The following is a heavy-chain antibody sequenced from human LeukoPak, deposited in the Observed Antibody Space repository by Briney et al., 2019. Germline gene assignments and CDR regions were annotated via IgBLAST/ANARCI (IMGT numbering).Heavy chain of an antibody. D-gene: IGHD2-2*01. Sequence: SETLSLTCAVYGGSFSGYYWSWIRQPPGKGLEWIGEVNHSGSTNYNPSLKSRVTMSVDTSKNQFSLKLSSLTAADTAVYYCARVDVHIVAVSAAKYWFDPWGQGTLVTVSS. J-gene: IGHJ5*02. CDR3: ARVDVHIVAVSAAKYWFDP. V-gene: IGHV4-34*01. CDR1: GGSFSGYY. CDR2: VNHSGST.